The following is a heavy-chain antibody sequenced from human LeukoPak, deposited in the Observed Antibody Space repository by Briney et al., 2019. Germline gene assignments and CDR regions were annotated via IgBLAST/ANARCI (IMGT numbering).Heavy chain of an antibody. CDR3: ARDLDPYYYDSSGYPMVSDAFDI. J-gene: IGHJ3*02. CDR2: ISYDGSNK. V-gene: IGHV3-30*04. D-gene: IGHD3-22*01. Sequence: HAGGSLRLSCAASGFTFSSYAMHWVRQAPGKGLEWVAVISYDGSNKYYADSVKGRFTISRDNSKNTLYLQMNSLRSDDTAVYYCARDLDPYYYDSSGYPMVSDAFDIWGQGTMVTVSS. CDR1: GFTFSSYA.